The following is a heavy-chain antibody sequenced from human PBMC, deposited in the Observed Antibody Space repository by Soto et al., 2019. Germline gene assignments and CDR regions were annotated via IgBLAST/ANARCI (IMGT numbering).Heavy chain of an antibody. CDR2: IIPIFGTA. Sequence: SVKVSCKASGGTFSSYAISWVRQAPGQGLEWMGGIIPIFGTANYAQKFRGRVTITADKSTSTAYMELSSLRSEDKAVYYCARDRRDEYQDYYYGMDVWGQGTTLTVS. CDR1: GGTFSSYA. J-gene: IGHJ6*02. CDR3: ARDRRDEYQDYYYGMDV. V-gene: IGHV1-69*06. D-gene: IGHD2-2*01.